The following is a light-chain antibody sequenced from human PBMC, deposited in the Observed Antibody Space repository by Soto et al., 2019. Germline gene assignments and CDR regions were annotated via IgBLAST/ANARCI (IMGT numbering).Light chain of an antibody. J-gene: IGLJ1*01. CDR3: QSYDRSLRTYV. CDR1: SSNIGAGYD. CDR2: GNS. V-gene: IGLV1-40*01. Sequence: QSVLTQPPSVSAAPGQKVTISCSGSSSNIGAGYDVNWYRQLPGTAPKLLIYGNSDRPSGVPDRFSGSKSGTSASLAITGLQAEDEADYFCQSYDRSLRTYVFGTATKVTVL.